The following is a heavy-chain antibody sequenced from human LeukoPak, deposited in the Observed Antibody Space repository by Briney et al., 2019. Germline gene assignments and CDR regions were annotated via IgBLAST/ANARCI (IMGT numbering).Heavy chain of an antibody. J-gene: IGHJ5*01. V-gene: IGHV3-23*01. CDR3: AKGGLYYDSSLGWFDS. CDR2: ISGSGGST. Sequence: GGSLRLSCAASGFTFSSYAMSWVRQAPGKGLEWVSAISGSGGSTYYADSVKGRFAISRDISKSTLYLQMNSLRADDTAVYYCAKGGLYYDSSLGWFDSWGQGTPVTVSS. CDR1: GFTFSSYA. D-gene: IGHD3-22*01.